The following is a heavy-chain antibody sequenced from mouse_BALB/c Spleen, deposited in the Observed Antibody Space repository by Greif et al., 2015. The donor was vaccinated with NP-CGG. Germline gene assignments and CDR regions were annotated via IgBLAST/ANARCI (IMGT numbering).Heavy chain of an antibody. CDR2: ISDGGSYT. CDR3: ARGRGPRLPSFAY. D-gene: IGHD2-4*01. V-gene: IGHV5-4*02. J-gene: IGHJ3*01. CDR1: GFTFSDYY. Sequence: EVQGVESGGGLVKPGGSLKLSCAASGFTFSDYYMYWVRQTPEKRLEWVATISDGGSYTYYPDSVKGRFTISRDNAKNNLYLQMSSLKSEDTAMYYCARGRGPRLPSFAYWGQGTLVTVSA.